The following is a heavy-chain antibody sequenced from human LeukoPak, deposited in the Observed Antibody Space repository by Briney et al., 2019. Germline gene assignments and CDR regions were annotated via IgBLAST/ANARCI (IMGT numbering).Heavy chain of an antibody. CDR3: ARATGLYDFWSKPRPYYMDV. Sequence: SETLSLTCTVSGGSLSSYYWSWIRQPPGKGLEWIGYIYYKGSTNYNPSLKSRVTISVDTSKNRFSLKLSSVTAADTAVYYCARATGLYDFWSKPRPYYMDVWGKGTTVTVSS. D-gene: IGHD3-3*01. CDR1: GGSLSSYY. J-gene: IGHJ6*03. CDR2: IYYKGST. V-gene: IGHV4-59*01.